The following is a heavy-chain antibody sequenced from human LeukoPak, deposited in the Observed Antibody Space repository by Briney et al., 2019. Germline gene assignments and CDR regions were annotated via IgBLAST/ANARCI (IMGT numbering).Heavy chain of an antibody. V-gene: IGHV7-4-1*02. D-gene: IGHD3-16*01. CDR3: ARSRPFGRAQDTFDP. Sequence: GASVKVSCKASGGTFSSYAMNWVRQAPGQGLEWMGWINTNTGNPTYAQGFTGRFVFSLDTSVSTAYLQISSLKAEDTAVYYCARSRPFGRAQDTFDPWGQGTLVTVSS. CDR2: INTNTGNP. J-gene: IGHJ5*02. CDR1: GGTFSSYA.